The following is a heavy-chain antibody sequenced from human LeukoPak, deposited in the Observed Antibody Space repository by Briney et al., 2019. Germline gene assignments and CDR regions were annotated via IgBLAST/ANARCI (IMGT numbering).Heavy chain of an antibody. CDR1: GFTFSSYW. CDR3: ARFDPNSGSYKDFDY. Sequence: PGGSLRLSCAASGFTFSSYWMGWVRQAPGKGLEWVANIKQDGSEKSYVDSVKGRFTISRDNAKNSLYLQMSSLRAEDTAVYYCARFDPNSGSYKDFDYWGQGTLVTVSS. J-gene: IGHJ4*02. CDR2: IKQDGSEK. V-gene: IGHV3-7*01. D-gene: IGHD1-26*01.